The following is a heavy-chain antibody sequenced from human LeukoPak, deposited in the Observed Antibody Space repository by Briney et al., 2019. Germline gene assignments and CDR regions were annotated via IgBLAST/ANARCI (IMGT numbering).Heavy chain of an antibody. CDR1: GFTFSSYA. V-gene: IGHV3-30-3*01. Sequence: GGSLRLSCAASGFTFSSYAMHWVRQAPGKGLEWVGVISHDGSNKYYADSVKGRFTISRDNSKNTLYLQMNSLRAEDTAVYYCARGGYYYDSSSFDYWGQGTLVTVSS. CDR2: ISHDGSNK. J-gene: IGHJ4*02. D-gene: IGHD3-22*01. CDR3: ARGGYYYDSSSFDY.